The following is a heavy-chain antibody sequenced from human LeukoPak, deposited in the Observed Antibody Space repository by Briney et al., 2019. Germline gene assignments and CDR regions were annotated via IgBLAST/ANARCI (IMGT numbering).Heavy chain of an antibody. V-gene: IGHV3-7*03. J-gene: IGHJ3*02. CDR1: GFTFTKYW. Sequence: GGSLRLSCVASGFTFTKYWMGWVRQAPGKGLEWVANINYDGCDKYYVDSVKGRFTISRDNAQNSLYLQMNSLRAEDTALYYCAKDFHRLGEFDAFDIWGQGTMVTVSS. CDR3: AKDFHRLGEFDAFDI. CDR2: INYDGCDK. D-gene: IGHD3-16*01.